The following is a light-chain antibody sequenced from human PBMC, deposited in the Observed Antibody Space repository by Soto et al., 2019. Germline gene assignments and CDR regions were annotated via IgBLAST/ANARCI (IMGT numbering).Light chain of an antibody. J-gene: IGKJ1*01. V-gene: IGKV3-20*01. CDR1: QTISSNF. Sequence: EIVLTQSPGTLSLSPGEGATLACRASQTISSNFLAWYQQKPGQPPRLLIYGVSIRSTGIPDRFSGSGSGTDFTLTISRLEPEDFAVYYCQQCGSSPWTFGQGTTGEIK. CDR3: QQCGSSPWT. CDR2: GVS.